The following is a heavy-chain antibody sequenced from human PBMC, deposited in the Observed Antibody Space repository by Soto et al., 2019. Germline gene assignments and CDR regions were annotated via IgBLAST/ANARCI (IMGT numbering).Heavy chain of an antibody. CDR2: IDPSDSYT. D-gene: IGHD2-21*01. Sequence: GESLKISCKGSGYSFTSYWISWVRQMPGKGLEWMGRIDPSDSYTNYSPSFQGHVTISADKSISTAYLQWSSLKASDTAMYYCARHGGGELNCFDPCGQGTLVTVSS. CDR1: GYSFTSYW. CDR3: ARHGGGELNCFDP. V-gene: IGHV5-10-1*01. J-gene: IGHJ5*02.